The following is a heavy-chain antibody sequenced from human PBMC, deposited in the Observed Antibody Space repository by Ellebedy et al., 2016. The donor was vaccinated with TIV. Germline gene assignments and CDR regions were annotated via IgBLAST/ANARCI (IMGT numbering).Heavy chain of an antibody. V-gene: IGHV1-8*02. CDR2: MNPNSGYT. CDR3: ARRDGMDV. CDR1: GYTFTSYY. J-gene: IGHJ6*02. Sequence: ASVKVSXKASGYTFTSYYMHWVRQATGQGLEWMAWMNPNSGYTGYAQKFQGRVTVTSNTSTSTVYMELSSLRSEDTAVYYCARRDGMDVWGQGTTVTVSS.